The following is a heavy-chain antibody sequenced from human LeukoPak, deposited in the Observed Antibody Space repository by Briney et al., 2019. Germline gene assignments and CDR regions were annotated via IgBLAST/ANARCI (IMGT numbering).Heavy chain of an antibody. Sequence: GGSLRLSCRASGFTFGDYAISWFRQAPGKGLEWVAFIRNKACGEKTEYAASVKGRFTISRDDSKSFAYLQMNSLKIEDTAVYYCARDTDYGFYVGDIWGQGTMVTVSS. CDR3: ARDTDYGFYVGDI. CDR1: GFTFGDYA. J-gene: IGHJ3*02. V-gene: IGHV3-49*03. CDR2: IRNKACGEKT. D-gene: IGHD4-17*01.